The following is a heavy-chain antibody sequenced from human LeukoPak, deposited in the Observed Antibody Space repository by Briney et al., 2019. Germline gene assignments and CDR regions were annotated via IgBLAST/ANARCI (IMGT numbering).Heavy chain of an antibody. J-gene: IGHJ4*02. D-gene: IGHD7-27*01. V-gene: IGHV1-8*01. CDR2: MKSNNGHT. Sequence: ASVKVSCKASGYTFTSFDFNWVRQATGQGLEWIGWMKSNNGHTGYAQKFQGSVTMTRDTSISTAYMELSSLTFEDTAVYYCARGPPNWGMVGYWGQGTLVTVSS. CDR3: ARGPPNWGMVGY. CDR1: GYTFTSFD.